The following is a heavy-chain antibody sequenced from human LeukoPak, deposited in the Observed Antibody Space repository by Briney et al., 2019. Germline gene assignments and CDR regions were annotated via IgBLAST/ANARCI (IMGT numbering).Heavy chain of an antibody. CDR2: ISAYNDNT. D-gene: IGHD3-22*01. CDR3: ARAAHDYYDSSGYPYYFDY. CDR1: GYTFTSYG. Sequence: ASVKVSCKASGYTFTSYGISWVRQAPGQGLEWMGWISAYNDNTNYAQKLQGRVTMTTDTSTSTAYMELRSLRSDDTAVYYCARAAHDYYDSSGYPYYFDYWGQGTLVTVSS. J-gene: IGHJ4*02. V-gene: IGHV1-18*01.